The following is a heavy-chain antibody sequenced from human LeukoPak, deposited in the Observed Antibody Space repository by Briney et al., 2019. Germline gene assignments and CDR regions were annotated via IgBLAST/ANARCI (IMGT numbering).Heavy chain of an antibody. D-gene: IGHD3-3*01. CDR3: ARDPDDFWSGYQGGFDY. CDR2: ISYDGSNK. CDR1: GFTFSSYA. Sequence: GGSLRLSRAASGFTFSSYAMHWVRQAPGKGLEWVAVISYDGSNKYYADSVKGRFTISRDNSKNTLYLQMNSLRAEDTAVYYCARDPDDFWSGYQGGFDYWGQGTLVTVSS. V-gene: IGHV3-30-3*01. J-gene: IGHJ4*02.